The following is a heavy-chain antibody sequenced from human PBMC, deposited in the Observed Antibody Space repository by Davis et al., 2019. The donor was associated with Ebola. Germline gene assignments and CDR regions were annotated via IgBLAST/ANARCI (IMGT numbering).Heavy chain of an antibody. CDR2: IKEDGSES. V-gene: IGHV3-7*03. Sequence: GESLKISCAASGFTFSSYWMTWVRQAPGKGLEWVASIKEDGSESDYVDSVKGRFTISRDNAKNSLYLQMNSLRAEDTAVYYCAKRVPYYFDNWGQGTLVTVSS. CDR1: GFTFSSYW. CDR3: AKRVPYYFDN. J-gene: IGHJ4*02.